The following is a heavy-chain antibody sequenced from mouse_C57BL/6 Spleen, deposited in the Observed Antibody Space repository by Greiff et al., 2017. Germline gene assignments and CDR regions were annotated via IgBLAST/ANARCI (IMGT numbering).Heavy chain of an antibody. CDR2: IHPNSGST. Sequence: QVQLQQSGAELVKPGASVKLSCKASGYTFTSYWMHWVKQRPGQGLEWIGMIHPNSGSTNYNEKFKSKATLTVDKSSSTAYMQLSSLTSEDSAVYYCASYGNPYWYFDVWGTGTTVTVSS. J-gene: IGHJ1*03. CDR3: ASYGNPYWYFDV. D-gene: IGHD2-1*01. V-gene: IGHV1-64*01. CDR1: GYTFTSYW.